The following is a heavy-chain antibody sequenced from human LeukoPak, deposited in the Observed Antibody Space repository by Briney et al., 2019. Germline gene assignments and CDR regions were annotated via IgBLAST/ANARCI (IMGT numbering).Heavy chain of an antibody. Sequence: GGSLRLSCAASGFTFSSYWMHWVRHAPGKGLVWVSRINTDGSSTSYADSVKGRFTISRDNAKNTLYLQMNSLRAEDTAVYYCARVSLSSGCLSNWGQGTLVTVSS. CDR1: GFTFSSYW. D-gene: IGHD6-19*01. CDR3: ARVSLSSGCLSN. CDR2: INTDGSST. V-gene: IGHV3-74*01. J-gene: IGHJ4*02.